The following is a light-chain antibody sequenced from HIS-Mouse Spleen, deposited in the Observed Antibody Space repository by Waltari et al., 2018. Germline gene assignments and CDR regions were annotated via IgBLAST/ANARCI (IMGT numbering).Light chain of an antibody. J-gene: IGLJ3*02. CDR2: EGS. V-gene: IGLV2-23*01. Sequence: QSALTQPASVSGSPGQSITISCTGTSSDVGSYNLVSWYHQTPGKAPKLMIYEGSKRPSGVSNRFSGSKSGNTASLTISGLQAEDEADYYCCSYAGSSTWVFGGGTKLTVL. CDR3: CSYAGSSTWV. CDR1: SSDVGSYNL.